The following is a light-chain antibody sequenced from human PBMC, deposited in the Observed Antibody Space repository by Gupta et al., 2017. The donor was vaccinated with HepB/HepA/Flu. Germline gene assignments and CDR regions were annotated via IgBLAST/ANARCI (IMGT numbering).Light chain of an antibody. CDR1: QSVSSN. J-gene: IGKJ2*01. CDR3: QQDNSCPRT. V-gene: IGKV3-15*01. CDR2: GAS. Sequence: EMVMTQPPATLSASPGERSTLSCRASQSVSSNLAWYQQKPGQAPRLLIDGASTRSTGIPARFSGGGSGTEFTLTISSLQSEDFALYYCQQDNSCPRTFGQGTKLELK.